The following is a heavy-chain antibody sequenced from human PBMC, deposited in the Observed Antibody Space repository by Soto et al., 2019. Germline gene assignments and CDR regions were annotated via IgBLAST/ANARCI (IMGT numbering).Heavy chain of an antibody. Sequence: TGGALRLSCAASGLIFSNYKMHWVRQAPGKGLVWVSRINTDGSIIDYADSVKGRFTVSRDNAKNTLYLQMNTLRADDTAVYYCARDTDGLHYWGQGTLVTVSS. CDR2: INTDGSII. CDR1: GLIFSNYK. V-gene: IGHV3-74*01. CDR3: ARDTDGLHY. J-gene: IGHJ4*02.